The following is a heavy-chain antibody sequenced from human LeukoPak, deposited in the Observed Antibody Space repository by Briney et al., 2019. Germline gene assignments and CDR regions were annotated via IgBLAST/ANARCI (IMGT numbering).Heavy chain of an antibody. Sequence: PSETLSLTCAVSGGSISSGGYSWSWIWQPPGKGLEWIGYIYHSGSTYYNPSLKSRVTISVDRSKNQFSLKLSSVTAADTAVYYCARLSNVDTAMVTWGQGTLVTVSS. CDR3: ARLSNVDTAMVT. V-gene: IGHV4-30-2*01. D-gene: IGHD5-18*01. CDR1: GGSISSGGYS. J-gene: IGHJ5*02. CDR2: IYHSGST.